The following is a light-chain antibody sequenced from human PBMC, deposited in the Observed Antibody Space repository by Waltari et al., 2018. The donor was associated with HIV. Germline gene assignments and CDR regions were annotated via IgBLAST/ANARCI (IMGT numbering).Light chain of an antibody. Sequence: EIVLTQSPATLSLSPGERATLSCRASQSVSSSLAWYQQKPGQAPRLLIYDTSNRATGIPARFSGSGSGTDFTLTISSLEPEDFAVYYCQQRSNWPSPTFGGGIKVDIK. V-gene: IGKV3-11*01. J-gene: IGKJ4*01. CDR1: QSVSSS. CDR2: DTS. CDR3: QQRSNWPSPT.